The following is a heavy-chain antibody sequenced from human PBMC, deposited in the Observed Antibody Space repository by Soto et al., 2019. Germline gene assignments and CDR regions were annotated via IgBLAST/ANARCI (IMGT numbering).Heavy chain of an antibody. D-gene: IGHD1-26*01. V-gene: IGHV1-18*01. CDR2: VSAYNRNT. CDR3: ARERQWESLPY. Sequence: QVQLVQSGAEVKKPGASVKVSCEAYGYTFRNYGIAWVRQAPGQGLEWLGWVSAYNRNTNYAQNFQVRVTMTTDASTSTAYMELRSLRSDDTDIYFCARERQWESLPYRGPGTLVTVSS. CDR1: GYTFRNYG. J-gene: IGHJ4*02.